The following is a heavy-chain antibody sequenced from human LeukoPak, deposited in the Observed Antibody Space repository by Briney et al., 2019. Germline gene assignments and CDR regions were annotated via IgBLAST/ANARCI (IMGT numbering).Heavy chain of an antibody. J-gene: IGHJ5*02. CDR3: ASGSSGWYGGIRFDP. Sequence: GASVKVSCKASGYTFTGYYMHWVRQAPGQGLEWMGWINPNSGGTNYAQKFQGRVTMTRDTSISTAYMELSRLRSDDTAVYYCASGSSGWYGGIRFDPWGQGTLVTVSS. V-gene: IGHV1-2*02. D-gene: IGHD6-19*01. CDR1: GYTFTGYY. CDR2: INPNSGGT.